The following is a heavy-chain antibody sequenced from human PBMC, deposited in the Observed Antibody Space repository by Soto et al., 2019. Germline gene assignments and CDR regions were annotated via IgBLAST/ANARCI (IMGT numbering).Heavy chain of an antibody. Sequence: SETLSLTCAVYGGSFSGYYWSWIRQPPGKGLEWIGEINHSGSTNYNPSLKSRVTISVDTSKNQFSLKLSSVTAADTAVYYCASFTPAHSGSYPTYFDYWGQGTLVTVSS. CDR2: INHSGST. D-gene: IGHD1-26*01. J-gene: IGHJ4*02. CDR1: GGSFSGYY. CDR3: ASFTPAHSGSYPTYFDY. V-gene: IGHV4-34*01.